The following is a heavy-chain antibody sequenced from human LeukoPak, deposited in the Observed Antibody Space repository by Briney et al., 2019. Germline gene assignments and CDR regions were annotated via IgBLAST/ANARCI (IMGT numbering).Heavy chain of an antibody. CDR2: IYYSGST. D-gene: IGHD6-19*01. V-gene: IGHV4-30-4*08. Sequence: SETLSLTCTVSGGSISSGDYYWSWIRQPPGKGLEWIGYIYYSGSTYYNPSLKSRVTISVDTYKNQFSLKLSSVTAADTAVYYCARVQWPARPDYYYYMDVWGKGTTVTVSS. CDR3: ARVQWPARPDYYYYMDV. J-gene: IGHJ6*03. CDR1: GGSISSGDYY.